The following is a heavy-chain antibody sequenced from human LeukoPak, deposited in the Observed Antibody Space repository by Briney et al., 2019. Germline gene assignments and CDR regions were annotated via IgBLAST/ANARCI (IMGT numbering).Heavy chain of an antibody. J-gene: IGHJ4*02. Sequence: PGGSLRLSCAASGFFFSSHSMNWVRQAPGKGLEWVSSININGNYTYYGDSVRGRFTISRDNAKNTLYLQMNSLRAEDTAVYYCAKADNYYDSSNYWGQGTLVTVSS. V-gene: IGHV3-21*04. CDR1: GFFFSSHS. CDR3: AKADNYYDSSNY. D-gene: IGHD3-22*01. CDR2: ININGNYT.